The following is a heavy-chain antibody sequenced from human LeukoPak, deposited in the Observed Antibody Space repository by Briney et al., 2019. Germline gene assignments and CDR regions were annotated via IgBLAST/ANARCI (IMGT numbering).Heavy chain of an antibody. CDR1: GFTFSSYE. V-gene: IGHV3-48*03. CDR3: ARDYYYGMDL. Sequence: PGGSLRLSCAASGFTFSSYEMNWVRQAPGKGLEWVSYISSSGSTIYYADSVKGRFTISRDNAKNSLYLQMNSLRAEDTAVYYCARDYYYGMDLWGQGTTVTVSS. J-gene: IGHJ6*02. CDR2: ISSSGSTI.